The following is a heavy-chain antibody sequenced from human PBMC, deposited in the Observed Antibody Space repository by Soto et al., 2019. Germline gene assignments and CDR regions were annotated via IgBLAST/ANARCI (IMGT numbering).Heavy chain of an antibody. CDR1: GFPCSTYS. V-gene: IGHV3-48*01. CDR3: AKSPGMYYYDSSGYYHYDY. Sequence: GGSLRLSCAASGFPCSTYSMNWVRQAPGKGLEWVSYISSSSSTIFYTDSVKGRFTISRDNSKNTLYLQMNSLRAEDTAVYYCAKSPGMYYYDSSGYYHYDYWGQGTLVTVSS. J-gene: IGHJ4*02. D-gene: IGHD3-22*01. CDR2: ISSSSSTI.